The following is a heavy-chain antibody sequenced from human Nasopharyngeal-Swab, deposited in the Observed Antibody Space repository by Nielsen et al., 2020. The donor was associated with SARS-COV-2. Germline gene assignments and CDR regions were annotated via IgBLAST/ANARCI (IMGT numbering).Heavy chain of an antibody. J-gene: IGHJ4*02. D-gene: IGHD2-15*01. CDR2: FGRSGVRT. CDR3: AKDFFDDIVVVVAALGLGLGLDY. CDR1: GFTSSLFA. Sequence: GGSLRPSFAASGFTSSLFAMTWSRRAPGKGLRWFPPFGRSGVRTYNPDSVKGRFTISRANSKNTLYLKMNSLRAEDTAVYYCAKDFFDDIVVVVAALGLGLGLDYWGQGTLVTVSS. V-gene: IGHV3-23*01.